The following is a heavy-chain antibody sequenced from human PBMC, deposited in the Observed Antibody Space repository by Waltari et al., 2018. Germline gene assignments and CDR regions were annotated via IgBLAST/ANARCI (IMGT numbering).Heavy chain of an antibody. CDR1: GFTFSSYE. Sequence: EVQLVESGGGLVQPGGSLRLSCAASGFTFSSYEMNWVRQAPGKGLEWVSYISSMGSTRYYADSVKGRFTISRDNAKNSLYLQMNSLRAEDTAVYYCARDRVVVTIPYAFDIWGQGTMVTVSS. J-gene: IGHJ3*02. CDR2: ISSMGSTR. V-gene: IGHV3-48*03. D-gene: IGHD3-22*01. CDR3: ARDRVVVTIPYAFDI.